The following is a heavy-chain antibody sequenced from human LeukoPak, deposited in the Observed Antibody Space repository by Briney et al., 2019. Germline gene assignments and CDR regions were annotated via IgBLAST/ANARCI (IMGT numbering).Heavy chain of an antibody. CDR1: GFTFSSYN. J-gene: IGHJ4*02. CDR3: AGSVEYSSSAAGDY. CDR2: ISSSSSYI. Sequence: PGGSLRLSCAASGFTFSSYNMNWVRQAPGKGLEWVSSISSSSSYIYYADSVKGRFTISRDNAKNSLYLQMNSLRAEDTAVYYCAGSVEYSSSAAGDYWGQGTLVTVSS. V-gene: IGHV3-21*01. D-gene: IGHD6-6*01.